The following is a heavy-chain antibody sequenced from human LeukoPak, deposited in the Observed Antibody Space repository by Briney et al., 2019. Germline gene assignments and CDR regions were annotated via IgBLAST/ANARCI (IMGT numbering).Heavy chain of an antibody. D-gene: IGHD3-10*01. CDR1: GGTFSSYA. J-gene: IGHJ3*02. V-gene: IGHV1-69*13. CDR2: IIPLFGTA. CDR3: ASPTMVRGVNNAFDS. Sequence: GASVKVSCKASGGTFSSYAISWGLQAPGQRLEWLGGIIPLFGTANYAQKFQGRVTITADESTSTAYMGLSNLRSEDTAVYYCASPTMVRGVNNAFDSWGQGTMVTVSS.